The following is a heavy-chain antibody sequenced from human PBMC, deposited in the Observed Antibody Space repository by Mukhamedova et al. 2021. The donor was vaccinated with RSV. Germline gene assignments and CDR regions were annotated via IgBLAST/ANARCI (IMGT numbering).Heavy chain of an antibody. V-gene: IGHV3-48*03. Sequence: SYEMNWVRQAPGKGLEWVSYISSSGSTIYYADSVKGRFTISTDNAKNSLYLQMNSLRAEDTAVYYCARGRGYYDSSGYYYRLAF. CDR2: ISSSGSTI. J-gene: IGHJ3*01. CDR1: SYE. D-gene: IGHD3-22*01. CDR3: ARGRGYYDSSGYYYRLAF.